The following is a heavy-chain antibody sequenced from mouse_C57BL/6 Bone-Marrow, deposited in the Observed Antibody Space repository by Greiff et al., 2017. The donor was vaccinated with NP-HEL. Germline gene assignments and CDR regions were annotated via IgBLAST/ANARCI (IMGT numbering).Heavy chain of an antibody. CDR2: INPNYGTT. V-gene: IGHV1-39*01. CDR1: GYSFTDYN. D-gene: IGHD2-3*01. CDR3: ASPYDGYHTYCAMDY. Sequence: EVQLHQSGPELVKPGASVKISCKASGYSFTDYNMNWVKQSNGKSLEWIGVINPNYGTTSYNPKFKGKATLTVDQSSSTAYMQLNSLTSEESAVYYCASPYDGYHTYCAMDYWGQGTSVTVSA. J-gene: IGHJ4*01.